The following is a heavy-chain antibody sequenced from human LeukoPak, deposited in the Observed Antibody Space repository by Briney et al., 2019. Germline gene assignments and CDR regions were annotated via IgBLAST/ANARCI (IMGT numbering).Heavy chain of an antibody. CDR1: GFTFSSYA. V-gene: IGHV3-48*03. Sequence: PGGSLRLSCTASGFTFSSYAMSWVRQAPGKGLEWLSYISGGGSVIYYADSVKGRFTISRDNAKNSLYLQMNSLRVEDTAVYFCARPVNSLFDPWGQGTLVTVSS. CDR3: ARPVNSLFDP. D-gene: IGHD2-21*01. J-gene: IGHJ5*02. CDR2: ISGGGSVI.